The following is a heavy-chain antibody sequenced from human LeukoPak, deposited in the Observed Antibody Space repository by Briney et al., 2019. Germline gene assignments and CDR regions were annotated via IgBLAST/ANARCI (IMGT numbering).Heavy chain of an antibody. CDR1: GFTFSSYA. CDR2: ISYDGSNK. V-gene: IGHV3-30-3*01. CDR3: ARDGAAGKGFGELLHY. D-gene: IGHD1-26*01. Sequence: GGSLRLSCAASGFTFSSYATHWVRQAPGKGLEWVAVISYDGSNKYYADSVKGRFTISRDNSKNTLYLQMNSLRAEDTAVYYCARDGAAGKGFGELLHYWGQGTLVTVSS. J-gene: IGHJ4*02.